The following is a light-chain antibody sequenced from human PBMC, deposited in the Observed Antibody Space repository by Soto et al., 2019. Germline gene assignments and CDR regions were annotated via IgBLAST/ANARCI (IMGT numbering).Light chain of an antibody. CDR3: QQFARSPGA. V-gene: IGKV3-20*01. J-gene: IGKJ4*01. CDR1: QSISSSY. Sequence: DIVLTQSPGTLSLSPGERATLSCRASQSISSSYVAWYRQKPGQAPRLLMYDASSRATGVPDRFSGSGSGTYFTITISRLEPEDFALYYCQQFARSPGAFGGGTKVEIK. CDR2: DAS.